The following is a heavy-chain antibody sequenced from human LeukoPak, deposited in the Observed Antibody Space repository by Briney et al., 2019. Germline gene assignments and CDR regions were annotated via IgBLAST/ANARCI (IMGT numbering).Heavy chain of an antibody. D-gene: IGHD4-11*01. Sequence: SETLSLTCAVYGGPFGEYYWSWIRQPPGKGLEWIGEINHSGSTNYNPSLKSRVTILLDKSKNQFSLKLSSVTAADTAVYYCARGFDYSRYYGMDVWGQGTTVTVSS. CDR3: ARGFDYSRYYGMDV. CDR1: GGPFGEYY. J-gene: IGHJ6*02. V-gene: IGHV4-34*01. CDR2: INHSGST.